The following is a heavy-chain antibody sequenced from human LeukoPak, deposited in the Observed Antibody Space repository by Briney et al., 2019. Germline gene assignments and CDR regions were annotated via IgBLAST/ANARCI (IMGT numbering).Heavy chain of an antibody. D-gene: IGHD2-15*01. V-gene: IGHV4-34*01. CDR1: GGSFSGYY. CDR3: ARLYCSGGSCLDY. J-gene: IGHJ4*02. CDR2: IYYSGST. Sequence: PSETLSLTCAVYGGSFSGYYWSWIRQPPGKGLEWIGSIYYSGSTYYNPSLKSRVTISVDTSKNQFSLKLSSVTAADTAVYYCARLYCSGGSCLDYWGQGTLVTVSS.